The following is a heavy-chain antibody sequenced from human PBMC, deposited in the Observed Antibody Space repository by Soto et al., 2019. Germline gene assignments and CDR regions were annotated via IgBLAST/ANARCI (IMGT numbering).Heavy chain of an antibody. J-gene: IGHJ4*02. V-gene: IGHV3-48*02. CDR2: ISSSSGTI. D-gene: IGHD5-18*01. CDR1: GFTFSSYS. CDR3: ARVSGYTYGPIDS. Sequence: EVQLVESGGGLVKPGGSLRLSCAASGFTFSSYSMNWVRQAPGQGLEWVSYISSSSGTIYYADLVKGRFTISRDDAKNSLYLQMNSLRDEDKSVYYCARVSGYTYGPIDSWGQGTLVTVSA.